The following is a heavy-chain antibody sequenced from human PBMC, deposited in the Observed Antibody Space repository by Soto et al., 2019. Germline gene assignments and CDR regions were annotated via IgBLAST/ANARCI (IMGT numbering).Heavy chain of an antibody. CDR2: TYYRSKWYN. CDR3: ARESSSSDYYDSSGYNNWFDP. Sequence: SQTLSLTCAISGDSVSSNSAAWNWIRQSPSRGLEWLGRTYYRSKWYNDYAVSVKSRITINPDTSKNQFSLQLNSVTPEDTAVYYCARESSSSDYYDSSGYNNWFDPWGQGTLVTVSS. V-gene: IGHV6-1*01. J-gene: IGHJ5*02. D-gene: IGHD3-22*01. CDR1: GDSVSSNSAA.